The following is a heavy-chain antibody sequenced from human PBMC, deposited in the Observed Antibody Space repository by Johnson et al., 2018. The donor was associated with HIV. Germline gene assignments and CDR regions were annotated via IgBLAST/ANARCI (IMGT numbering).Heavy chain of an antibody. D-gene: IGHD3-22*01. CDR3: ARDSSGYLLADAFDI. CDR1: GFTFSSYW. Sequence: VQLVESGGGVVQPGGSLRLSCAASGFTFSSYWMHWVRQAPGKGLVWVSRINSDGSSTSYADSVKGRFTISRDNAKNTLYLQMNSLRAEDTAVYYCARDSSGYLLADAFDIWGQGTMVTVSS. J-gene: IGHJ3*02. V-gene: IGHV3-74*02. CDR2: INSDGSST.